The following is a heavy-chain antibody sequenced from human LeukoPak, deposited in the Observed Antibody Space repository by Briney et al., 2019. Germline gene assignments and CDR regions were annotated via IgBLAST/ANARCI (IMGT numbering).Heavy chain of an antibody. CDR1: GSTFSSYA. Sequence: SVKVSCKASGSTFSSYAISWVRQAPGQGLEWMGGIIPIFGTANYAQKFQGRVTITADESTSTAYMELSSLRSEDTAVYYCAASYGSGSYYLYYFDYWGQGTLVTVSS. D-gene: IGHD3-10*01. CDR2: IIPIFGTA. J-gene: IGHJ4*02. V-gene: IGHV1-69*01. CDR3: AASYGSGSYYLYYFDY.